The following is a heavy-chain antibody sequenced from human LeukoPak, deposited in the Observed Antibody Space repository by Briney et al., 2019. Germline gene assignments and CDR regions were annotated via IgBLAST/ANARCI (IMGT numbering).Heavy chain of an antibody. CDR3: ARRGYVWGSYRVLDY. CDR2: INHSGST. V-gene: IGHV4-34*01. J-gene: IGHJ4*02. Sequence: SETLSLTRAVYGGSFSGYYWSWIRQPPGKGLEWIGEINHSGSTNYNPSLKSRVTISVDTSKNQFSLKLSSVTAADTAVYYCARRGYVWGSYRVLDYWGQGTLVTVSS. D-gene: IGHD3-16*02. CDR1: GGSFSGYY.